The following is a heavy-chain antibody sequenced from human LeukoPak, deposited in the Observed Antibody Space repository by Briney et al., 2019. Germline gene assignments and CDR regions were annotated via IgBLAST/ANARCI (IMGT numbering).Heavy chain of an antibody. V-gene: IGHV3-30*02. J-gene: IGHJ4*02. CDR2: IRNDGSSK. CDR1: GFTFSTYG. CDR3: AKRISGAYYSLLDF. Sequence: PGGSLRLSCAASGFTFSTYGMHWVRQAPGKGREWVAFIRNDGSSKYYADSAKGRFTVSRDNSKNTVYLQMNSLRPDDTAVYYCAKRISGAYYSLLDFWGQGTLVTVSS. D-gene: IGHD1-26*01.